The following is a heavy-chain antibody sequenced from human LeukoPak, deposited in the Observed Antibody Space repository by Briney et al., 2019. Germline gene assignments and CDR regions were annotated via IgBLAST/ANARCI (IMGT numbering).Heavy chain of an antibody. CDR2: INPNSGGT. Sequence: ASVKVSCKASGYTFTGYYMHWVRQAPGQGLEWMGWINPNSGGTNYAQKFQGRVTMTRDTSISTAYMELSRLRSDDTAVYYCARVTVYYDSSTYYYLQSGAFDFWGQGTMVTVSS. J-gene: IGHJ3*01. CDR3: ARVTVYYDSSTYYYLQSGAFDF. D-gene: IGHD3-22*01. V-gene: IGHV1-2*02. CDR1: GYTFTGYY.